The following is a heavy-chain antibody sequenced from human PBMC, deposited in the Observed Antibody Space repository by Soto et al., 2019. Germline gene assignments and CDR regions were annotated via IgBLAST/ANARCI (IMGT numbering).Heavy chain of an antibody. CDR1: RFTFSTYA. J-gene: IGHJ6*02. CDR3: AREMAAPIAHYYGLDV. CDR2: MSYDGSHK. D-gene: IGHD3-16*02. Sequence: QVQLVESGGGVVQPGRSLRLSCAASRFTFSTYAMHCVRQAPGKWLEWVVVMSYDGSHKYYADSVMGRFTISRDSDENTMYLQMNSLSPEATAVYYCAREMAAPIAHYYGLDVWGQGTTVTVSS. V-gene: IGHV3-30*04.